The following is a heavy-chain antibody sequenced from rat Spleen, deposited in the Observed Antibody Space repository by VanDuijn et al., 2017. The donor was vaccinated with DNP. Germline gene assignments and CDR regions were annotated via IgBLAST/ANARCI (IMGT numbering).Heavy chain of an antibody. CDR2: ISTGGST. J-gene: IGHJ2*01. D-gene: IGHD1-12*01. CDR1: GFSLISYN. CDR3: MSVAMDS. Sequence: QVQLKESGPGLVQPSQTLSLTCTVAGFSLISYNVHWVRQPPGKDLEWIAAISTGGSTYYNSALKSRLSISRDTSKSQVFLKMNSLQTEDTAIYFCMSVAMDSWGQGVMVTVSS. V-gene: IGHV2-6*01.